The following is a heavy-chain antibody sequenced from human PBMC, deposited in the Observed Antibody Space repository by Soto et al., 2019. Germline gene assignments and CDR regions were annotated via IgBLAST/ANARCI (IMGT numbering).Heavy chain of an antibody. J-gene: IGHJ6*03. CDR3: AKDRNPTTVPSPYYMDV. CDR2: ISGSGGST. V-gene: IGHV3-23*01. Sequence: GGSLRLSCAASGFTFSSYAMSWVRQAPGKGLEWVSAISGSGGSTYYADAVKGRFTISRDNSKNTLYLQMNSLRAEDTAVYYCAKDRNPTTVPSPYYMDVWGKGTTVTVSS. CDR1: GFTFSSYA. D-gene: IGHD4-17*01.